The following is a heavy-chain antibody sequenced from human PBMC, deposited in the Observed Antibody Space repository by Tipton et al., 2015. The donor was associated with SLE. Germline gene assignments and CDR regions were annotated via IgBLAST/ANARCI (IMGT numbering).Heavy chain of an antibody. CDR2: INHSGST. CDR3: ASRGDWFDP. V-gene: IGHV4-39*07. Sequence: TLSLTCTVSGGSISSSRYYWGWIRQPPGKGLEWIGEINHSGSTNYNPSLKSRVTISVDTSKNQFSLKLSSVTAADTAVYYCASRGDWFDPWGQGTLVTVSS. CDR1: GGSISSSRYY. J-gene: IGHJ5*02. D-gene: IGHD3-10*01.